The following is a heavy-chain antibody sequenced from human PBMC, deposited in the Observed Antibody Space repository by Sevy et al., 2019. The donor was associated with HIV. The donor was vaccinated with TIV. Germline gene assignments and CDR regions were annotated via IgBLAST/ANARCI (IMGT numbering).Heavy chain of an antibody. CDR3: TSHRVDTAMVNPDY. CDR2: IKSKTDGGTT. Sequence: GGSLRLSCAASGFTFSNAWMSWVRQAPGKGLEWVGRIKSKTDGGTTDYAAPVKGRFTISRDDSKNTLYLQMNSLKTGDTAVYYCTSHRVDTAMVNPDYWGQGTLVTVSS. CDR1: GFTFSNAW. J-gene: IGHJ4*02. D-gene: IGHD5-18*01. V-gene: IGHV3-15*01.